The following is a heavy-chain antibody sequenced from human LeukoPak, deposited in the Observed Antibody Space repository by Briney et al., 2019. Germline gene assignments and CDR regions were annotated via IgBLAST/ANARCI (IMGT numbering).Heavy chain of an antibody. CDR1: GGSFSGYY. V-gene: IGHV4-34*01. D-gene: IGHD5-18*01. CDR3: ARGADTAMVCDY. CDR2: INHSGST. Sequence: PSETLSLTCAVYGGSFSGYYWSWIRQPPGKGLEWIGEINHSGSTNYNPSLKSRVTISVDTSKNQFSLKLSSVTAADTAAYYCARGADTAMVCDYWGQGTLVTVSS. J-gene: IGHJ4*02.